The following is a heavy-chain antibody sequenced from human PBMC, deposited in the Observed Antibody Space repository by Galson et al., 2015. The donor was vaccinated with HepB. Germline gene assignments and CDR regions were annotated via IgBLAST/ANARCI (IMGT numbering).Heavy chain of an antibody. CDR3: ARAKEGRGYFDY. CDR1: GDSISNARW. J-gene: IGHJ4*02. Sequence: SETLSLTCAVSGDSISNARWWSWVRQPPGEGLEWIGEAYHSGGTNYRPSLKSRATISVDKSKNQFSLKLTSVTAADTAVYYCARAKEGRGYFDYWGQGTLVTVSS. V-gene: IGHV4-4*02. D-gene: IGHD3-10*01. CDR2: AYHSGGT.